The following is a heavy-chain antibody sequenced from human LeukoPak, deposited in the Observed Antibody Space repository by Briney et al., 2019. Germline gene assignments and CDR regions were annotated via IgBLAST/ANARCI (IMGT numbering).Heavy chain of an antibody. Sequence: ASVKVSCKASGYTFTGYYMHWVRQAPGQGLEWMGWINPNSGGTNYAQKFQGWVTMTRDTSISTAYIELSSLTSEDTAVYYCARDVGYGDPWGQGTLVTVSS. CDR3: ARDVGYGDP. V-gene: IGHV1-2*04. CDR2: INPNSGGT. D-gene: IGHD4-17*01. J-gene: IGHJ5*02. CDR1: GYTFTGYY.